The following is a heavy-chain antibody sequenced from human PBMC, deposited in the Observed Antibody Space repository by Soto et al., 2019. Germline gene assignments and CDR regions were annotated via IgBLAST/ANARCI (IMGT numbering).Heavy chain of an antibody. CDR1: GFTFSNAW. CDR3: TTDLPAWIPYSY. Sequence: EVQLVESGGGLVKPGGSLRLSCAASGFTFSNAWMNWVRQAPGKGLEWVGRIKSKTDGGTTDYAAPVKGRFTISRDDSKNTLCLQMNSLKTEDTAVYYCTTDLPAWIPYSYWGQGTLVTVSS. CDR2: IKSKTDGGTT. V-gene: IGHV3-15*07. J-gene: IGHJ4*02. D-gene: IGHD5-18*01.